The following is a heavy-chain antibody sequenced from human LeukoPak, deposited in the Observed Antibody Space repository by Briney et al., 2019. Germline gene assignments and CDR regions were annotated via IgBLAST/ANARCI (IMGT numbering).Heavy chain of an antibody. V-gene: IGHV1-18*01. J-gene: IGHJ4*01. CDR3: ARERGYSGYDYGF. CDR1: GYTFTSYG. Sequence: ASVKVSCKASGYTFTSYGISWVRQAPGQGLEWMGWINTNNGNTKYAQNLQGRVTMTTDTSTSTAHMELRSLRSDDTAVYYCARERGYSGYDYGFWGHGTLVTVSS. CDR2: INTNNGNT. D-gene: IGHD5-12*01.